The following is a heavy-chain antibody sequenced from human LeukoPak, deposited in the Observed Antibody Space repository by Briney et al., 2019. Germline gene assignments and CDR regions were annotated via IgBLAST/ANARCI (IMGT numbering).Heavy chain of an antibody. V-gene: IGHV3-72*01. CDR2: IKHKAHSYTT. CDR3: AQFAKGG. D-gene: IGHD2-21*01. Sequence: PGGSLRLSCAASGFTFSDHYMDWVRQAPGKGLEWVGRIKHKAHSYTTEYAASVKGRFTISRDDSKSSLYLQMNSLKIEDTAMYYCAQFAKGGWGQGTLVTVSS. J-gene: IGHJ4*02. CDR1: GFTFSDHY.